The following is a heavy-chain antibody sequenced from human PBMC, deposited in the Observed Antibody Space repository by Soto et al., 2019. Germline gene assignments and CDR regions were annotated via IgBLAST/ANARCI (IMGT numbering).Heavy chain of an antibody. V-gene: IGHV2-5*02. Sequence: SGPTREPTQTLTLTCTFSGFSLSTSGVGVGWIRQPPGKALEWLALIYWDDDKRYSPSLKSRLTITKDTSKNQVVLTMTNMDPVDTATYYCAHSSGSAASTSWFDPWGQGTLVTVSS. CDR1: GFSLSTSGVG. J-gene: IGHJ5*02. CDR2: IYWDDDK. CDR3: AHSSGSAASTSWFDP. D-gene: IGHD6-13*01.